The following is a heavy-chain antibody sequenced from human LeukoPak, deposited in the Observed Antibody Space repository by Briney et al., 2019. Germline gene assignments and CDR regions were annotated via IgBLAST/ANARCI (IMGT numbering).Heavy chain of an antibody. D-gene: IGHD6-13*01. Sequence: SSETLSLNCTVYGGSINNYYWTWIRQPPGKGLEWIRQPPGEGLEWIGYIYYSGNTIYNPSLKSRVTISVDTSTNQFSLKLSSVTAADTAVYYCARARYTNSWYAVDIWGQGTMVTVSS. J-gene: IGHJ3*02. CDR1: GGSINNYY. V-gene: IGHV4-59*01. CDR2: IYYSGNT. CDR3: ARARYTNSWYAVDI.